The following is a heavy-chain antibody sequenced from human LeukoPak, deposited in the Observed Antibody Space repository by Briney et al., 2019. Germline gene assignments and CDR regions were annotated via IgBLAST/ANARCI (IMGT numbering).Heavy chain of an antibody. CDR3: ARTKGIAVAGTYDY. D-gene: IGHD6-19*01. V-gene: IGHV6-1*01. CDR2: TYYRSKWYN. J-gene: IGHJ4*02. Sequence: SQTLSLTCAISGDSVSSNSAAWNWIRQSPSRGLEWLGRTYYRSKWYNDYAVSVKSRITIHPDTSKNQFSLQLNSVTPEDTAVYYCARTKGIAVAGTYDYWGQGTLVTVSS. CDR1: GDSVSSNSAA.